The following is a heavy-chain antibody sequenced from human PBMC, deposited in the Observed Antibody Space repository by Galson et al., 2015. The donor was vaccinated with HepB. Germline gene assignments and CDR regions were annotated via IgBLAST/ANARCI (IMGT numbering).Heavy chain of an antibody. CDR3: ATEPYNWNDGDAFDI. CDR2: IIPIFGTA. V-gene: IGHV1-69*06. CDR1: GGTFSSYA. Sequence: SVKVSCKASGGTFSSYAISWVRQAPGQGLEWMGGIIPIFGTANYAQKFQGRVTITADKSTSTAYMELSSLRSEDTAVYYCATEPYNWNDGDAFDIWGQGTMVTVSS. J-gene: IGHJ3*02. D-gene: IGHD1-20*01.